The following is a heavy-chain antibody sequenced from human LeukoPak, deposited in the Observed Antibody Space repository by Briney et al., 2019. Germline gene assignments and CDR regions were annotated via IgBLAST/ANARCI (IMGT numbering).Heavy chain of an antibody. CDR2: IYYSGST. Sequence: KTSETLSLTCAVYGGSFSSYYWSWIRQPPGKGLEWIGYIYYSGSTNYNPSLKSRVTISVDTSKNQFSLKLSSVTAADTAVYYCARWVVGATRDPDYWGQGTLVTVSS. J-gene: IGHJ4*02. CDR1: GGSFSSYY. D-gene: IGHD1-26*01. V-gene: IGHV4-59*08. CDR3: ARWVVGATRDPDY.